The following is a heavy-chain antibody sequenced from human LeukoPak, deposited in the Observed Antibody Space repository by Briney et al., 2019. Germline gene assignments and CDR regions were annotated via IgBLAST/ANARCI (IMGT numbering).Heavy chain of an antibody. CDR2: ISSSSSYI. J-gene: IGHJ4*02. D-gene: IGHD3-16*01. V-gene: IGHV3-21*04. Sequence: GGSLRLSCAASGFTFSSYSMNWVRQAPGKGLEWVSSISSSSSYIYYADSVKGRFTISRDNAKNTLYLHMNSLRAEDTAVYYCTRDVSGSRPNYWGQGTLVTVTS. CDR3: TRDVSGSRPNY. CDR1: GFTFSSYS.